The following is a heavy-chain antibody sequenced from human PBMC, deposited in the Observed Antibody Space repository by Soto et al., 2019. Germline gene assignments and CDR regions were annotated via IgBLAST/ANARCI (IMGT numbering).Heavy chain of an antibody. D-gene: IGHD3-10*01. V-gene: IGHV5-51*01. CDR1: GYSFTSYW. Sequence: GESLKISCQGSGYSFTSYWTGWVRQMPGKGLEWMGIIYPGDSDTRYSPSFQGQVTISADKSISTAYLQWSSLKASDTAMYYCARHQLWFGESHYYYGMDVWGQGTTVTVSS. J-gene: IGHJ6*02. CDR2: IYPGDSDT. CDR3: ARHQLWFGESHYYYGMDV.